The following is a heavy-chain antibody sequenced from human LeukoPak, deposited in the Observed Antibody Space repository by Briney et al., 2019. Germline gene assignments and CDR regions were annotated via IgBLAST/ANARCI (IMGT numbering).Heavy chain of an antibody. D-gene: IGHD3-10*01. V-gene: IGHV3-11*04. CDR2: ISSSGSTI. Sequence: GSLRLSCAASGFTFSDYYMSWIRQAPGKGLEWVSYISSSGSTIYYADSVKGRFTISRDNAKNSLYLQMNSLRAEDTAVYYCARSSGNYYPTSAFDIWGQGTMVTVSS. J-gene: IGHJ3*02. CDR1: GFTFSDYY. CDR3: ARSSGNYYPTSAFDI.